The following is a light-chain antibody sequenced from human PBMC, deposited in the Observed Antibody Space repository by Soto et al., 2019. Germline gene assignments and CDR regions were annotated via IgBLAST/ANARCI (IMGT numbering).Light chain of an antibody. V-gene: IGKV1-5*01. CDR2: DAS. J-gene: IGKJ1*01. CDR3: QQYDTHIWT. Sequence: IPMTQSPSTVSASLGDRVTITCRASQSIRSWVAWYQQKPGKAPNLLIFDASSLESGVPSRFSGSGSGREFTLTISRLQPDDFGTYYCQQYDTHIWTFGQGTKVQIK. CDR1: QSIRSW.